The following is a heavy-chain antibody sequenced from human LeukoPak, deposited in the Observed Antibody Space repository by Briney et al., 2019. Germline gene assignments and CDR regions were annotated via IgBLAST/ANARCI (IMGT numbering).Heavy chain of an antibody. CDR2: ISSNGGST. Sequence: GGSLRLSCAASGFTFSSYAMHWVRQAPGKGLEYVSAISSNGGSTYYANSVKGRFTISRDNSKNTLYLQMGSLRAEDMAVYYCARDPRRHYDFWSEPEGVYFDYWGQGTLVTVSS. CDR3: ARDPRRHYDFWSEPEGVYFDY. J-gene: IGHJ4*02. CDR1: GFTFSSYA. V-gene: IGHV3-64*01. D-gene: IGHD3-3*01.